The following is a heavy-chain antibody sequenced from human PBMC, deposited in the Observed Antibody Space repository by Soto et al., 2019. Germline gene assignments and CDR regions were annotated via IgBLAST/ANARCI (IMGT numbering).Heavy chain of an antibody. CDR3: ARDSRTIFGVVIPSGVDY. D-gene: IGHD3-3*01. J-gene: IGHJ4*02. CDR2: INPSGGST. V-gene: IGHV1-46*01. CDR1: GYTFTSYY. Sequence: VKVSCKASGYTFTSYYMHWVRQAPGQGLEWMGIINPSGGSTSYAQKFQGRVTMTRDTSTSTVYMELSSLRSEDTAVYYCARDSRTIFGVVIPSGVDYWGQGTLVTVSS.